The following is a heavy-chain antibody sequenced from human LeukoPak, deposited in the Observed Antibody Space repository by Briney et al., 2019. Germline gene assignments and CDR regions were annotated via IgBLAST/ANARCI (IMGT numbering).Heavy chain of an antibody. J-gene: IGHJ2*01. CDR3: AREWGYYDSSGYASFPDL. D-gene: IGHD3-22*01. V-gene: IGHV4-59*01. Sequence: SETLSLTCTLSGGSISSYYWSWIRQPPGKGLEWIGYIYYSGSTNYNPSLKSRVTISVDTSKNQFSLKLSSVTAADTAVYYCAREWGYYDSSGYASFPDLWGRGTLVTVSS. CDR2: IYYSGST. CDR1: GGSISSYY.